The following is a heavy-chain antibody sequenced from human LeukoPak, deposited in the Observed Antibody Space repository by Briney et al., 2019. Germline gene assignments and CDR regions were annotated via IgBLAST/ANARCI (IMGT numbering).Heavy chain of an antibody. CDR1: GGSISSSSYY. J-gene: IGHJ4*02. CDR2: IYYSGST. CDR3: ARVRPDTAMSYDY. Sequence: SETLSLTCTVSGGSISSSSYYWSWIRQPPGKGLEWIGYIYYSGSTNYNPSLKSRVTISVDTSKNQFSLKVNSVTAADTAMYYCARVRPDTAMSYDYWGQGTLVTVSS. V-gene: IGHV4-61*05. D-gene: IGHD5-18*01.